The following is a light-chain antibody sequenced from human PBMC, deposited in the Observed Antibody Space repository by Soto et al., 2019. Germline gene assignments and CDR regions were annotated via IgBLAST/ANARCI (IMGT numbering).Light chain of an antibody. V-gene: IGKV1-39*01. J-gene: IGKJ5*01. CDR2: AAS. Sequence: DIQMTQSPSSLSASVGDRVTITCRASQSISSYLNWYQQKPGKAPKLLIYAASSLQSGVPSRFSGSGSGTDFTLTLCILQPEDFATYYCQQSYSTSITFGQGTRLEI. CDR3: QQSYSTSIT. CDR1: QSISSY.